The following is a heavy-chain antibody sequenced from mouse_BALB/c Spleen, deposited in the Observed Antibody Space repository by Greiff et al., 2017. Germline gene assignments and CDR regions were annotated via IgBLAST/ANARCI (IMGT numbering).Heavy chain of an antibody. D-gene: IGHD2-2*01. J-gene: IGHJ2*01. CDR2: IWSGGST. CDR1: GFSLTSYG. CDR3: ARYGYDDGGFDY. Sequence: QVQLKETGPGLVQPSQSLSITCTVSGFSLTSYGVHWVRQSPGKGLEWLGVIWSGGSTDYNAAFISRLSISKDNSKSQVFFKMNSLQANDTAIYYCARYGYDDGGFDYWGQGTTLTVYS. V-gene: IGHV2-2*02.